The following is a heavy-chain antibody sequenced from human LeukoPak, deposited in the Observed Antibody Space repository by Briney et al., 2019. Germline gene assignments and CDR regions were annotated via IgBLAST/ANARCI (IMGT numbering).Heavy chain of an antibody. D-gene: IGHD3-22*01. J-gene: IGHJ3*02. CDR2: IYTSGST. CDR3: ARYYYDNSGSIYAFDI. CDR1: GDSISSGRYY. V-gene: IGHV4-61*02. Sequence: SETLSLTCTVSGDSISSGRYYWSWIRQPAGKGLEWIGRIYTSGSTYYNPSLKSRITISVDTSKNQFSLKLSSVTSADTAVYYCARYYYDNSGSIYAFDIWGQGTMVTVSS.